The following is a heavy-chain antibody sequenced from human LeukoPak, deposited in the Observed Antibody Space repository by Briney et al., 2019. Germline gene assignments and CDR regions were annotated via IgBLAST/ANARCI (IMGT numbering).Heavy chain of an antibody. J-gene: IGHJ4*02. V-gene: IGHV3-7*01. CDR1: EFTFSSYW. D-gene: IGHD5-12*01. Sequence: GGSLRLSCAASEFTFSSYWMNWVRQAPGKGQEWVANIKQEGSEKYYVGSVKGRFTISRDNAKNSLYLQMNSLRAEDTAVYYCARDGYSGYDYWGQGTLVTVSS. CDR3: ARDGYSGYDY. CDR2: IKQEGSEK.